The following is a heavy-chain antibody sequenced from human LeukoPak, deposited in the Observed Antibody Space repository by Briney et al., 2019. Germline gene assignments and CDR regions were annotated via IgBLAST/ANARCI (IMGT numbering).Heavy chain of an antibody. J-gene: IGHJ4*02. D-gene: IGHD3-22*01. CDR3: ARGDSSGVPDY. V-gene: IGHV3-11*01. CDR2: ISHSGSNL. CDR1: GFTFSDSF. Sequence: GGSLRLSCAASGFTFSDSFMNWIRQAPGKGLEWLSYISHSGSNLDYAESVRGRFTISRDNANHSLYLQINSLRAEDTAVYYCARGDSSGVPDYWGQGTQVTVSS.